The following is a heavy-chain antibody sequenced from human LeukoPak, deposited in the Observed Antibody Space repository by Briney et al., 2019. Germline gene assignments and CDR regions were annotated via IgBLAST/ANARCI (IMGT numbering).Heavy chain of an antibody. CDR2: IYRGGST. Sequence: GGSLRLSCAASGFTVSSNYMSWVRQAPGKGLEWVSVIYRGGSTYYADSVKGRFTISRDNSKNTLYLQINSLRAEDAAVYYCARESGSYSAFDYWGQGTLVTVSS. CDR3: ARESGSYSAFDY. CDR1: GFTVSSNY. D-gene: IGHD1-26*01. J-gene: IGHJ4*02. V-gene: IGHV3-53*05.